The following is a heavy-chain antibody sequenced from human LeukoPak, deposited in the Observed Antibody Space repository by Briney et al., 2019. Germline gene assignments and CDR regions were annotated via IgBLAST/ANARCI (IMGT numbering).Heavy chain of an antibody. CDR3: ATLQEY. CDR2: ISYDGGTK. CDR1: GCIFSSYA. V-gene: IGHV3-30-3*01. J-gene: IGHJ4*02. Sequence: GGSLRLSCAASGCIFSSYAMSWVRQAPGKGLEWVAVISYDGGTKYYADSVKGRFTSSRDNSKNTLYLQMNSLRVEDTAVYYCATLQEYWGQGTLVSVSS.